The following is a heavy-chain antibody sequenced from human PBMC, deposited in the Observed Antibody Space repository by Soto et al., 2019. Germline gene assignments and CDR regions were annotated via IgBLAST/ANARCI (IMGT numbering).Heavy chain of an antibody. CDR2: ISYDGSNK. Sequence: PGGSLRLSCAASGFTFSSYAMHWVRQAPGKGLEWVAVISYDGSNKYYADSVKGRFTISRDNSKNTLYLQMNSLRAEDTAVYYCARDEANYYDSPTGMDVWGQGTTVTVSS. CDR3: ARDEANYYDSPTGMDV. CDR1: GFTFSSYA. V-gene: IGHV3-30-3*01. D-gene: IGHD3-22*01. J-gene: IGHJ6*02.